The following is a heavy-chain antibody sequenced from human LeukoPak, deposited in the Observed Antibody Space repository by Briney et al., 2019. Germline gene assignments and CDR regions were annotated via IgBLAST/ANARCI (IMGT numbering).Heavy chain of an antibody. CDR3: ARGGKYNFWSGSYPNYYYYYMDV. J-gene: IGHJ6*03. CDR2: ISTYNGDT. Sequence: ASVKVSCKASGYPFTSYAISWVRQAPGQGLEWMGWISTYNGDTNYAQKLQGRVTMTTDTSTSTAYMELRSLRSDDTAVYYCARGGKYNFWSGSYPNYYYYYMDVWGKGTTVTVSS. D-gene: IGHD3-3*01. CDR1: GYPFTSYA. V-gene: IGHV1-18*01.